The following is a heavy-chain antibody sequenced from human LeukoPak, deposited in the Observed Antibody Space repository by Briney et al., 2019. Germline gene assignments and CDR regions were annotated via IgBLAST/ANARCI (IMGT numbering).Heavy chain of an antibody. CDR3: ARGTDHDIVVEPAATGPYYFDY. CDR1: GGSISSYY. D-gene: IGHD2-2*01. J-gene: IGHJ4*02. V-gene: IGHV4-59*01. Sequence: SETLSLTCTVSGGSISSYYWSWIRQPPGKGLEWIGYIYYSGSTNYNPSLKSRVTISVDTSKNQFSLKLSSVTAADTAVYYCARGTDHDIVVEPAATGPYYFDYWGQGTLVTVSS. CDR2: IYYSGST.